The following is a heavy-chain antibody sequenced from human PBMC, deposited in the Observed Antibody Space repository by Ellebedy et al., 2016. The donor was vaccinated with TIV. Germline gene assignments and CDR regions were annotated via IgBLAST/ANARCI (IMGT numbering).Heavy chain of an antibody. V-gene: IGHV1-69*13. CDR3: GVIAAAGAAAKYYYGMDV. Sequence: AASVKVSCKASGGTFRSYAVSWVRQAPGQGLEWMGGIIPVYGTATYAQKFQGRVTITADESTDTVYMDLSSLRSEDTAVYYCGVIAAAGAAAKYYYGMDVWGQGTTVTVSS. D-gene: IGHD6-13*01. J-gene: IGHJ6*02. CDR2: IIPVYGTA. CDR1: GGTFRSYA.